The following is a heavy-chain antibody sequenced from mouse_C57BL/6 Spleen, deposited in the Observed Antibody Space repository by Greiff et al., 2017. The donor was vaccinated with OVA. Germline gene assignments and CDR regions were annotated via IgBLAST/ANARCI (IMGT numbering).Heavy chain of an antibody. CDR2: IRLKSDNYAT. CDR1: GFTFSNYW. D-gene: IGHD1-1*01. V-gene: IGHV6-3*01. CDR3: TGLRYFDV. J-gene: IGHJ1*03. Sequence: DVKLQESGGGLVQPGGSMKLSCVASGFTFSNYWMNWVRQSPEKGLEWVAQIRLKSDNYATHYAESVKGRFTISRDDSKSSVYLQMNNLRAEDTGIYYCTGLRYFDVWGTGTTVTVSS.